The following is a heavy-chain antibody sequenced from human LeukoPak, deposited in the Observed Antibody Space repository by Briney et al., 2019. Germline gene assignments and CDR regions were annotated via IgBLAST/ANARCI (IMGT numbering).Heavy chain of an antibody. V-gene: IGHV3-53*01. CDR2: IYSGGST. J-gene: IGHJ4*02. Sequence: GGSLRLSCAASGFTVSSNYMCWVRQAPGKGLEWVSVIYSGGSTYYADSVKGRFTISRDNSKNTLYLQMNSLRAEDTAVYYCARVGYDSSGYYYSPRYYFDYWGQGTLVTVSS. CDR1: GFTVSSNY. D-gene: IGHD3-22*01. CDR3: ARVGYDSSGYYYSPRYYFDY.